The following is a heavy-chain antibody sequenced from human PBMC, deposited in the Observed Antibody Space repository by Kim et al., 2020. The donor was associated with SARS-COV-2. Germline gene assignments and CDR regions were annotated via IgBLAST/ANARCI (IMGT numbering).Heavy chain of an antibody. Sequence: GGSLRLSCAASGFTFDDYAMHWVRQAPGKGLEWVSGISWNSGSIGYADSVKGRFTISRDNAKNSLYLQMNSLRAEDTALYYCAKDRGGGSGSYYNAGMDVWGQGTTVTVSS. J-gene: IGHJ6*02. CDR3: AKDRGGGSGSYYNAGMDV. D-gene: IGHD3-10*01. CDR1: GFTFDDYA. V-gene: IGHV3-9*01. CDR2: ISWNSGSI.